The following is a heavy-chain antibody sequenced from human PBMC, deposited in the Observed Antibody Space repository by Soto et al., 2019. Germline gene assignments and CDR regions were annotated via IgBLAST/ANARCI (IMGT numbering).Heavy chain of an antibody. D-gene: IGHD5-18*01. Sequence: EVQLVESGGGLVKPGGSLRLSCAASGFTFSSYSMNWVRQAPGKGLEWVSSISSSSSYIYYADSVKGRFTISRDNAKNSLYLQMNSLRAEDTAVYYCAWSWSYGYSDCYGMDVWGQGTTVTVSS. CDR1: GFTFSSYS. CDR2: ISSSSSYI. J-gene: IGHJ6*02. V-gene: IGHV3-21*01. CDR3: AWSWSYGYSDCYGMDV.